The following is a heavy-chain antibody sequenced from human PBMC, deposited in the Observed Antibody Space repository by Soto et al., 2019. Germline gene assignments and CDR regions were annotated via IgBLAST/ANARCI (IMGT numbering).Heavy chain of an antibody. CDR3: ARDSKAVAGTELIDY. V-gene: IGHV4-38-2*02. CDR2: IYHSGST. J-gene: IGHJ4*02. Sequence: ETLSLSCAVSGYSISSGYYWGWIRQPPGKGLEWIGSIYHSGSTYYNPSLKSRVTISVDTSKNQFSLKLSSVTAADTAVYYCARDSKAVAGTELIDYWGQGTLVTVSS. CDR1: GYSISSGYY. D-gene: IGHD6-19*01.